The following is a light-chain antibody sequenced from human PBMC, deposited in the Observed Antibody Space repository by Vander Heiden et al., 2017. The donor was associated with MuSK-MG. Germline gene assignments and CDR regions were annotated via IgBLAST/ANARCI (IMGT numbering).Light chain of an antibody. Sequence: IALTPSPGTLSLSPGERATLSCRASQSVSSSYLARYQQKPGQVPKLLIYGASSSATGIRDRCSGSGSRTDFTLTISRVEPEDFSGYYCQQYEAFGGGTKVEIK. CDR3: QQYEA. CDR2: GAS. V-gene: IGKV3-20*01. CDR1: QSVSSSY. J-gene: IGKJ4*01.